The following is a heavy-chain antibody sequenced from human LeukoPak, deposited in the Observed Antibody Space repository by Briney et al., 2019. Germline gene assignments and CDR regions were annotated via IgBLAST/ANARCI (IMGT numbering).Heavy chain of an antibody. CDR2: ISGSGDNT. CDR1: GFTFSSYA. Sequence: PGGSLRLSCAASGFTFSSYAMSWVRQAPGKGLEWVSGISGSGDNTYYADSVKGRFTISRDNSENTLYVQVNGLGTEDTAAYYCAKGSYYDSSGSFYFDYWGQGTLVTVSS. D-gene: IGHD3-22*01. V-gene: IGHV3-23*01. CDR3: AKGSYYDSSGSFYFDY. J-gene: IGHJ4*02.